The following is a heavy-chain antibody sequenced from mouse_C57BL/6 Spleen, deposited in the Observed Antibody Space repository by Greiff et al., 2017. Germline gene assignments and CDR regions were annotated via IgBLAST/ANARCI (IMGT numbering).Heavy chain of an antibody. V-gene: IGHV1-81*01. J-gene: IGHJ2*01. D-gene: IGHD1-1*01. CDR1: GYTFTSYG. Sequence: QVQLQQSGAELARPGASVKLSCKASGYTFTSYGISWVKQRTGQGLEWIGEIYPRSGNTYYNEKFKGKATLTADKSSSTAYMELRSLTSEDSAVYFCARDGITTVVVDYWGQGTTLTVSS. CDR2: IYPRSGNT. CDR3: ARDGITTVVVDY.